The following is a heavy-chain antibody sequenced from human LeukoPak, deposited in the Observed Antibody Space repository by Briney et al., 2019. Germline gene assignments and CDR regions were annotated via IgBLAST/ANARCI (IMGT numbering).Heavy chain of an antibody. J-gene: IGHJ4*02. V-gene: IGHV1-69*05. CDR3: ARALTNWAETYYFDY. CDR2: IIPIFGTA. Sequence: GSSVKVSCKASGGTFSSYAISWVRQAPGQGLEWMGGIIPIFGTANYAQKFQGRVTITTDESTSTAYMELSSLRSEDTAVYYCARALTNWAETYYFDYWGQGTLVTVSS. D-gene: IGHD1-1*01. CDR1: GGTFSSYA.